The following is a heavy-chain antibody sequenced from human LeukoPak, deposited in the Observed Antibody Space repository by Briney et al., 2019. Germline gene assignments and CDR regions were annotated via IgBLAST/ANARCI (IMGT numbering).Heavy chain of an antibody. CDR2: ISATENT. J-gene: IGHJ4*02. CDR3: ARQSGGSYVYFDY. V-gene: IGHV4-4*07. D-gene: IGHD2-15*01. Sequence: SQTLSLTCTVSGGSISSDYWSWIRQPAGKGLEWIGRISATENTNYSPSLKSRVTISVDKSKNQFSLKLSSVTAADTAVYFCARQSGGSYVYFDYWGQGTLVTVSS. CDR1: GGSISSDY.